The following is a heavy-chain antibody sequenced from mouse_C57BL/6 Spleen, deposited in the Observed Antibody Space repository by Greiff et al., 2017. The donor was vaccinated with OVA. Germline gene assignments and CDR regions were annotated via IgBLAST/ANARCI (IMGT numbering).Heavy chain of an antibody. CDR1: GFTFSDYG. V-gene: IGHV5-17*01. D-gene: IGHD2-3*01. CDR3: ARDDGYYGWYFDV. J-gene: IGHJ1*03. Sequence: EVHLVESGGGLVKPGGSLKLSCAASGFTFSDYGMHWVRQAPEKGLEWVAYISSGSSTIYYADTVKGRFTISRDNAKNTLFLQMTSLRSEDTAMYYCARDDGYYGWYFDVWGTGTTVTVSS. CDR2: ISSGSSTI.